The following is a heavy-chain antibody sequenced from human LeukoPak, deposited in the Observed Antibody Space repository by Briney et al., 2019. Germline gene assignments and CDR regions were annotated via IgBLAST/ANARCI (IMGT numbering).Heavy chain of an antibody. CDR1: GYSFTGYY. Sequence: GASVKVSCKASGYSFTGYYMHWVRQAPGQGLEWMGWINPNSGGTNYAQKVQGRVTMTRDTSISTAYMELSRLRSDDTAVYYCGRGAEWEPFDYWGQGTLVTVSS. V-gene: IGHV1-2*02. CDR3: GRGAEWEPFDY. J-gene: IGHJ4*02. CDR2: INPNSGGT. D-gene: IGHD1-26*01.